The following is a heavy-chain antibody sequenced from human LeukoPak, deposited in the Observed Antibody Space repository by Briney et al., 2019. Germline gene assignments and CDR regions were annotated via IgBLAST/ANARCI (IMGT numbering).Heavy chain of an antibody. D-gene: IGHD4-11*01. V-gene: IGHV3-30-3*02. CDR2: KSYDGSNK. CDR3: AKTGNREVMTTVSYYYYYMDV. CDR1: GFTFSSYA. J-gene: IGHJ6*03. Sequence: GGSLRLSCAASGFTFSSYAMHWVRQAPGKGLEWVAVKSYDGSNKYYADSVKGRFTISRDNSKNTLYLQMNSLRAEDTAVYYCAKTGNREVMTTVSYYYYYMDVWGKGTTVTVSS.